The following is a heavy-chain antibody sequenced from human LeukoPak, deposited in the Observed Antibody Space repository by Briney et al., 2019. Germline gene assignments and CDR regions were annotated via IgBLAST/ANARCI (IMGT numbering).Heavy chain of an antibody. J-gene: IGHJ5*02. CDR2: ISSSGGFI. Sequence: GGSLRLSCAASGFTFSNYNMNWVRQAPGKGLEWVSSISSSGGFINYADSVKGRFTISRDNAKNSLYLQMNSLRAEDTAVYYCARDYSGWSLDPWGQGTLVTVSS. CDR1: GFTFSNYN. D-gene: IGHD5-12*01. CDR3: ARDYSGWSLDP. V-gene: IGHV3-21*06.